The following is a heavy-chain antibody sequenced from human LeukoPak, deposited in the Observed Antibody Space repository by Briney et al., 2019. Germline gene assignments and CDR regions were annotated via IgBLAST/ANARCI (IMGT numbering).Heavy chain of an antibody. V-gene: IGHV3-7*01. CDR2: MKEDGGEI. CDR1: GIPFSNYW. CDR3: ARDRGYSTFDN. Sequence: GGSLRLSCAASGIPFSNYWMSWVRQAPGKGLEWVANMKEDGGEINYVDSVKGRFTISRDIAKNSLYLHMNSLRVDDTAVYYCARDRGYSTFDNWGQGTLVTVSS. D-gene: IGHD4-23*01. J-gene: IGHJ5*02.